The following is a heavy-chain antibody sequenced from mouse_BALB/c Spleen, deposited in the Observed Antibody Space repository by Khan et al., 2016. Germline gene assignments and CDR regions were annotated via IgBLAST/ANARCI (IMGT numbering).Heavy chain of an antibody. V-gene: IGHV9-3-1*01. J-gene: IGHJ2*01. CDR1: GYTFTNYG. CDR2: INTYTGEP. CDR3: ARSLGNYFDY. Sequence: QIQLVQSGPELKKPGETVKISCKASGYTFTNYGMNWVKQAPGKGLKWMGWINTYTGEPTYADDFKGRFAFSLETSASTAYLQINNLKNEDTATYFCARSLGNYFDYGGQGTTLTVSS.